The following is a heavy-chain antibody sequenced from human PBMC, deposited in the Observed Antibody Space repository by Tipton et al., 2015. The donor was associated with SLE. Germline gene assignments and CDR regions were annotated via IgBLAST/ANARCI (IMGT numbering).Heavy chain of an antibody. D-gene: IGHD2-21*02. CDR2: FYYDATT. Sequence: TLSLTCSVSGDSISSSYYYWGWIRQPPGRGLEWIASFYYDATTYYNPSLKSRVTISVDTSKNQFSLTLSSVTAADTAVYYCARLNDATAIASFDYWGQGNLVTVSS. CDR3: ARLNDATAIASFDY. CDR1: GDSISSSYYY. J-gene: IGHJ4*02. V-gene: IGHV4-39*07.